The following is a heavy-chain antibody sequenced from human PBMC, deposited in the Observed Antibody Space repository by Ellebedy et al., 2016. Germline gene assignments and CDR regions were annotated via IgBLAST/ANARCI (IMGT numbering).Heavy chain of an antibody. Sequence: GESLKISXAASGFTFSSYNMNWVRQAPGKRLEWLSYISSSSSTIWYADSVKGRFTASRDNAKNSLYLQMNSLRDEDSAVYYCSREYSNTWYADFWGQGTLVTVSS. J-gene: IGHJ4*02. CDR2: ISSSSSTI. D-gene: IGHD6-13*01. CDR3: SREYSNTWYADF. CDR1: GFTFSSYN. V-gene: IGHV3-48*02.